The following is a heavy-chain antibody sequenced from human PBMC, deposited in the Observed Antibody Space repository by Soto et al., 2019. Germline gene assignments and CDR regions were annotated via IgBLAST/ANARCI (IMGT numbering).Heavy chain of an antibody. J-gene: IGHJ5*02. CDR3: AKDRSSGWPGWFDP. CDR2: ISGSGGST. Sequence: RRPSCAASGVTVSSYAVGWGGRGPGKGLEWVAAISGSGGSTYYADSVKGRFTITRDNSKNTLYLQMNSLRAEGTAVYYCAKDRSSGWPGWFDPWGQGTLVTVS. CDR1: GVTVSSYA. V-gene: IGHV3-23*01. D-gene: IGHD6-19*01.